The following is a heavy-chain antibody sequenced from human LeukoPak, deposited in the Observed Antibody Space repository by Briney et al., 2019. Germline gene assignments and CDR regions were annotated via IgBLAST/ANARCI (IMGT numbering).Heavy chain of an antibody. J-gene: IGHJ4*02. CDR2: IRTKANNYAT. V-gene: IGHV3-73*01. CDR1: RFTFSGSA. CDR3: TRLDDSSGYDYGAPDY. D-gene: IGHD3-22*01. Sequence: PGGSLRLSCAVSRFTFSGSAIHWVRQASGKGLEWVGRIRTKANNYATAYVESVKGRFTMSRDDSKNTAYLQMNSLKTEDTAVYYCTRLDDSSGYDYGAPDYWGQGTLVTVSS.